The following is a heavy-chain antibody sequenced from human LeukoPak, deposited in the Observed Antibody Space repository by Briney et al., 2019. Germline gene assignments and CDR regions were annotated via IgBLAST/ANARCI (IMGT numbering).Heavy chain of an antibody. V-gene: IGHV4-39*07. CDR3: ALNYATYYDSRSFDI. Sequence: SETLSLTCTVSGGSISSSSYYWGWIRQPPGKGLEWIGSIYYSGSTYYNPSLKSRVTISVDTSKNQFSLKLSSVTAADTAVYYCALNYATYYDSRSFDIWGQGTMVTVSS. J-gene: IGHJ3*02. D-gene: IGHD3-3*01. CDR1: GGSISSSSYY. CDR2: IYYSGST.